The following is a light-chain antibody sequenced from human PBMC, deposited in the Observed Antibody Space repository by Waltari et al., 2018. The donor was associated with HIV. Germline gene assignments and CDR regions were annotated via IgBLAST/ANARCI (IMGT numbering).Light chain of an antibody. Sequence: QSVLTQPPSASGALGQRVSIFCSGSSSNIGGNAVNWYQQLPGTAPKLLISSNIPRRSGVPDRFSAARSGTSAALAISGLQSEDEADYYCGSWDDSLNGHVVFGGGTKLTVL. J-gene: IGLJ2*01. CDR1: SSNIGGNA. CDR2: SNI. V-gene: IGLV1-44*01. CDR3: GSWDDSLNGHVV.